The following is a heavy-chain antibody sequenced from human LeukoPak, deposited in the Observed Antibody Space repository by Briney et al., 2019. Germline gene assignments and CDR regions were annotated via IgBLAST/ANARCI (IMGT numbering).Heavy chain of an antibody. V-gene: IGHV1-8*01. D-gene: IGHD5-18*01. Sequence: ASVKVSCKASGYTFTTYDINWLRQATGQELEWMGWMNPNSCKASYAQKFQGRVTMTRDISINTAYMELSVLRYEDTAVYYCARHTAVLPGDYWGQGTLVTVSS. CDR3: ARHTAVLPGDY. J-gene: IGHJ4*02. CDR2: MNPNSCKA. CDR1: GYTFTTYD.